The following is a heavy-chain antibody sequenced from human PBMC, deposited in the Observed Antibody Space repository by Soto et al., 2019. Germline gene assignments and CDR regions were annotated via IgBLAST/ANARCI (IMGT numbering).Heavy chain of an antibody. V-gene: IGHV3-48*02. J-gene: IGHJ4*02. D-gene: IGHD3-9*01. CDR1: VFTFSGYS. CDR3: AREDILGVRSFDY. Sequence: GGSLRLSCAASVFTFSGYSVNWVRQAPGKGLEWVSYISSGSKTIYYAESVKGRFTVSRDNARNSQYLQMNSLRDEDTAVYYCAREDILGVRSFDYWGQGTLVTVSS. CDR2: ISSGSKTI.